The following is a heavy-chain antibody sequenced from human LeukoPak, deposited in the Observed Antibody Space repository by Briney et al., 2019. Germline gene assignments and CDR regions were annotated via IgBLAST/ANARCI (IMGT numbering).Heavy chain of an antibody. Sequence: GGSLRLSCAASGFTFSSYSMNWVRQAPGKGLEWVSSISSRSSYIYYADSVKGRFTISRDNAKNSLYLQMNSLRAEDTAVYYCARDRVVEGYGSGSLYYFDYWGQGTLVTVSS. CDR3: ARDRVVEGYGSGSLYYFDY. D-gene: IGHD3-10*01. CDR2: ISSRSSYI. V-gene: IGHV3-21*01. CDR1: GFTFSSYS. J-gene: IGHJ4*02.